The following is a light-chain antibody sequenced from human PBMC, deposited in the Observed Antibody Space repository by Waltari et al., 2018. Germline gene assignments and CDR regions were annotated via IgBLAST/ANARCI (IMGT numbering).Light chain of an antibody. J-gene: IGLJ3*02. V-gene: IGLV1-36*01. CDR3: AAWDDSLNGAGV. Sequence: QSVLTQPPSVSEAPRQRVTISCSGSSSNIGNNAVNWYQQPPGKAPKLLIYYDDLLPSGVSDRFSGSKSGTSASLAISGLQSEDEADYYCAAWDDSLNGAGVFGGGTKLTVL. CDR1: SSNIGNNA. CDR2: YDD.